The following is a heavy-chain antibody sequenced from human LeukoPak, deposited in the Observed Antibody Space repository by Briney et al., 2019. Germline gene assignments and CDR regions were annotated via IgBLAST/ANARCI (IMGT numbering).Heavy chain of an antibody. V-gene: IGHV4-34*01. CDR1: GGSFNDYY. CDR3: ARVLRLRRAIDH. Sequence: PSETLSLTCAVYGGSFNDYYWSWIRQPPGKGLEWIGEIHHSGSTNYNPSLKSRVTMSVDTSKSQFSLKLTSVTAADTAVYFCARVLRLRRAIDHWGQGTLVTVSS. D-gene: IGHD5/OR15-5a*01. J-gene: IGHJ4*02. CDR2: IHHSGST.